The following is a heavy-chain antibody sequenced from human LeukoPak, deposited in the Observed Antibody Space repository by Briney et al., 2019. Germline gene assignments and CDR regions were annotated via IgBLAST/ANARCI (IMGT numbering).Heavy chain of an antibody. CDR2: MSPNSGNT. V-gene: IGHV1-8*01. J-gene: IGHJ4*02. CDR1: GYTFTSYD. Sequence: ASVKVSCKASGYTFTSYDINWVRQATGQGLEWMGWMSPNSGNTGYAQKFQGRVTMTRNTSISTAYMELSSLRSEDTAVYYCARGPYYYDSSGYYSFDYWGQGTLVTVSS. CDR3: ARGPYYYDSSGYYSFDY. D-gene: IGHD3-22*01.